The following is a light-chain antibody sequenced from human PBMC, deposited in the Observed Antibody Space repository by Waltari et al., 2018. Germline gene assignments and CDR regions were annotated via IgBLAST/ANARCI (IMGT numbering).Light chain of an antibody. CDR2: DVS. Sequence: QSALAQPASVSGSPGQSITISCTGTANDIGGYNYGSWYQQHPGLAPKLMIYDVSNRPSGVSNRFSGSKSGNTASLTISGLQAEDEADYYCSSYTSSSTYVLFGGGTKLTVL. CDR1: ANDIGGYNY. V-gene: IGLV2-14*03. CDR3: SSYTSSSTYVL. J-gene: IGLJ2*01.